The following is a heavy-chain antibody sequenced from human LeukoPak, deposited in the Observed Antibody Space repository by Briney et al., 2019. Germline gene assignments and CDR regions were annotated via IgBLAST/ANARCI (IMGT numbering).Heavy chain of an antibody. D-gene: IGHD5-24*01. CDR2: IYSGGST. V-gene: IGHV3-66*01. CDR3: ARGQRRHIDMAPSFDY. CDR1: RFTVSSSY. Sequence: GGSLRLSCAASRFTVSSSYMTWVRQAAGKGLEWVSVIYSGGSTYYADSVKGRFTISRDNSKNTLYLQMNSLGGEDTAVYSCARGQRRHIDMAPSFDYWGQGTLVTVSS. J-gene: IGHJ4*02.